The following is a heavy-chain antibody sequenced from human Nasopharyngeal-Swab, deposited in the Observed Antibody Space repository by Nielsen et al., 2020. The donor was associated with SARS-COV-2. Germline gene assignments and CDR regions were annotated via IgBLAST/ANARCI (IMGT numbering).Heavy chain of an antibody. Sequence: ASVKVSCKASGYTFTTYDINWVRQATGQGLEWMGRINPNSGGTNYAQKFQGRVTMTRDTSISTAYMELSRLRSDDTAVYYCARGRSGSYGYDAFDIWGQGTMVTVSS. CDR3: ARGRSGSYGYDAFDI. CDR2: INPNSGGT. J-gene: IGHJ3*02. CDR1: GYTFTTYD. D-gene: IGHD1-26*01. V-gene: IGHV1-2*06.